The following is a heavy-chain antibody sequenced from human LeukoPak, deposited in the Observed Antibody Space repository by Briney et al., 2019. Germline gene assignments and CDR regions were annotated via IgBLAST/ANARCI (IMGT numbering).Heavy chain of an antibody. CDR2: LWHSGVRT. CDR1: GFTVSSYA. D-gene: IGHD2-8*01. J-gene: IGHJ4*02. V-gene: IGHV3-23*01. CDR3: AKDLATNTLGYFDS. Sequence: PGGSLRLSCAASGFTVSSYAMTCVRQAPGEGLEGVSSLWHSGVRTYYADSVKGGFSISRDSSENTLYLQMDSLRAEDTAIYYCAKDLATNTLGYFDSWGQGTLVTVSS.